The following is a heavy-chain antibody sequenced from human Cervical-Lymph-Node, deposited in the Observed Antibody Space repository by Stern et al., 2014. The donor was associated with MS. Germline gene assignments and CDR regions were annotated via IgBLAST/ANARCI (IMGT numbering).Heavy chain of an antibody. Sequence: EDQLVESGGGLVKPGGSLRLSCAASGFTFSSYSMNWVRQAPGKGLEWVSSISSSSSYIYYAYSVKGRFTISRDNAKNSLYLQMNSLRAEDTAVYYCARDQGGKYYDSSGYYSDAFDIWGQGTMVTVSS. D-gene: IGHD3-22*01. CDR1: GFTFSSYS. CDR2: ISSSSSYI. J-gene: IGHJ3*02. CDR3: ARDQGGKYYDSSGYYSDAFDI. V-gene: IGHV3-21*01.